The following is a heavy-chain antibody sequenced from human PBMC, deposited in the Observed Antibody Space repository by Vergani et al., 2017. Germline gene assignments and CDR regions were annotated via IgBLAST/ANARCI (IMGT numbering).Heavy chain of an antibody. D-gene: IGHD1-1*01. CDR1: GFVVDEYA. CDR3: VRVKGSNWNDHLYDI. Sequence: EVQLVTSGGGLVQPGGSLRLSCAASGFVVDEYALHWVRQAPGKGLEWVGRIRNKANDYTTQYAASVKGRFTISRDDSKSYLYLQMNSLQTEDTALYYCVRVKGSNWNDHLYDIWGQGTLVTVSS. J-gene: IGHJ3*02. V-gene: IGHV3-72*01. CDR2: IRNKANDYTT.